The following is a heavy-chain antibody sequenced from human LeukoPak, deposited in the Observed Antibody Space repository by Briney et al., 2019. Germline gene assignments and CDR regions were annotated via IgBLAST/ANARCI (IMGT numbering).Heavy chain of an antibody. J-gene: IGHJ3*02. D-gene: IGHD6-19*01. V-gene: IGHV4-59*01. CDR3: ARAGTTRGGWPI. Sequence: SETLSLTCTVSGGSLTSFYRSWIRQPPGKRPEWIGYVYYIGNTFYNPSLASRVTISVDTSKNHISLKLNSITAADTAMYYCARAGTTRGGWPIWGQGTMVTVS. CDR1: GGSLTSFY. CDR2: VYYIGNT.